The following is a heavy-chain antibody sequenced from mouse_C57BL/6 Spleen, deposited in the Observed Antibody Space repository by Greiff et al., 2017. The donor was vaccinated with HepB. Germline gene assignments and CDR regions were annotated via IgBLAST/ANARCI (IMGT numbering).Heavy chain of an antibody. CDR3: ARYYYGSSGYYYAMDY. Sequence: AASGFTFTDYYMSWVRQPPGKALEWLGFIRNKANGYTTEYSSSVKGRFTISRDNSQSILYLQMNALRAEDSATYYCARYYYGSSGYYYAMDYWGQGTSVTVSS. CDR1: GFTFTDYY. J-gene: IGHJ4*01. D-gene: IGHD1-1*01. CDR2: IRNKANGYTT. V-gene: IGHV7-3*01.